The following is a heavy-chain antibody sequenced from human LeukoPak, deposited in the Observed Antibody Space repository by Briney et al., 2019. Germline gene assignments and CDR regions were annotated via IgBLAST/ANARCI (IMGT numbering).Heavy chain of an antibody. CDR3: ARGTPERGSENYFMGYYYMDV. V-gene: IGHV1-8*02. D-gene: IGHD3-10*01. CDR2: MNPNSGNT. Sequence: ASVKVSCKASGYTFTGYYMHWVRQAPGQGLEWMGWMNPNSGNTGYAQKFQGRVTMTRDTSITTAYMELSGLRSDDTAVYYCARGTPERGSENYFMGYYYMDVWGRGTTVTISS. CDR1: GYTFTGYY. J-gene: IGHJ6*03.